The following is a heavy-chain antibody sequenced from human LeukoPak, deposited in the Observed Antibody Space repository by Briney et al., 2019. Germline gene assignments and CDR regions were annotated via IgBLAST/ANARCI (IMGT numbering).Heavy chain of an antibody. J-gene: IGHJ4*02. CDR2: ISSSADST. CDR1: GFTFSSYA. Sequence: PGGCLRLACEPAGFTFSSYATGWVRQAPGKGLALVSVISSSADSTSYAASVKGPFTISRDNSKNTLYLQINNLRAEQMAGYYCAKPLEKYTYGGNFDYWGQGILVTVSS. D-gene: IGHD4-23*01. V-gene: IGHV3-23*01. CDR3: AKPLEKYTYGGNFDY.